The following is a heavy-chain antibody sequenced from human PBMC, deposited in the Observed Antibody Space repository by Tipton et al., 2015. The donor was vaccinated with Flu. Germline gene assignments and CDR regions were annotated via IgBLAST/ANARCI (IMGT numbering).Heavy chain of an antibody. J-gene: IGHJ4*02. CDR1: GYSISSGYD. Sequence: GLVKPSETLSLTCDVFGYSISSGYDWGWMRQSPGKGLEWIGSIHGSGVRYYNPSLQSRITMSVDTSKKQFSLELRSVTAADTAFYYCAREKIPNTYYYDHYGYTNYFDSWGQGTLVTVSS. V-gene: IGHV4-38-2*02. D-gene: IGHD3-22*01. CDR2: IHGSGVR. CDR3: AREKIPNTYYYDHYGYTNYFDS.